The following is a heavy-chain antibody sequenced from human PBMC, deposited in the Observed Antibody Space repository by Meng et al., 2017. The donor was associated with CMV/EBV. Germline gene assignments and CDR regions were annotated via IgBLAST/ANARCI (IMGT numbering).Heavy chain of an antibody. CDR2: ISYDGSNK. CDR1: SYA. CDR3: ARDWPRLRFLEWLSSYGMDV. V-gene: IGHV3-30-3*01. Sequence: SYAMHWGRQAPGKGLGWVAVISYDGSNKYYADSVEGRFTISRDNSKNTLYLQMNSLRAEDTAVYYCARDWPRLRFLEWLSSYGMDVWGQGTTVTVSS. J-gene: IGHJ6*02. D-gene: IGHD3-3*01.